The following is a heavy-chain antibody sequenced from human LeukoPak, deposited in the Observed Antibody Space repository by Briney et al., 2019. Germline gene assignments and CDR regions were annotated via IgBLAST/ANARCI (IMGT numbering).Heavy chain of an antibody. V-gene: IGHV1-2*02. Sequence: GASVKVSCKVSGYTLTELSMHWVRQAPGQGLEWMGWINPNSGGTNYAQKFQGRVTMTRDTSISTAYMELSRLRSDDTAVYYCAREYSSGWYSGMDVWGQGTTVTVSS. CDR3: AREYSSGWYSGMDV. J-gene: IGHJ6*02. CDR1: GYTLTELS. D-gene: IGHD6-19*01. CDR2: INPNSGGT.